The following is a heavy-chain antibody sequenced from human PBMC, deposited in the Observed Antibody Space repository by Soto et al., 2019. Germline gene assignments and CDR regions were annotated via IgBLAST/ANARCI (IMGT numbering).Heavy chain of an antibody. D-gene: IGHD5-12*01. Sequence: GASVKVSCKASGYTFTSYGISWVRQAPGQGLEWMGWISAYNGNTNYAQKLQGRVTTTTDTSTSTAYMELWSLRSDDTAVYYCARDPGAIKYSGYDWAPDYWGQGTLVTVSS. CDR2: ISAYNGNT. CDR1: GYTFTSYG. CDR3: ARDPGAIKYSGYDWAPDY. J-gene: IGHJ4*02. V-gene: IGHV1-18*01.